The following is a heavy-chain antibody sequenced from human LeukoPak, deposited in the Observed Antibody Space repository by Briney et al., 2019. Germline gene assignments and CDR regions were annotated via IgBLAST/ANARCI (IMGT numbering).Heavy chain of an antibody. J-gene: IGHJ3*02. CDR2: ISWNSGSI. CDR3: AKDGQWELLLWDAFDI. CDR1: GFTFDDYA. Sequence: QAGGSLRLSCAASGFTFDDYAMHWVRQAPGKGLEWVSGISWNSGSIGYADSVKGRFTISRDNAKNTLYLQMNSLRAEDTAVYYCAKDGQWELLLWDAFDIWGQGTMVTVSS. V-gene: IGHV3-9*01. D-gene: IGHD1-26*01.